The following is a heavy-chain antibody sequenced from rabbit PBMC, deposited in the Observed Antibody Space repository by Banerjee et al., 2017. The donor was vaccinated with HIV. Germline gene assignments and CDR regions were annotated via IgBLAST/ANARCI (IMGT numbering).Heavy chain of an antibody. CDR1: GFSFSSSYW. J-gene: IGHJ4*01. Sequence: QEQLEESGGALVNPEGSLTLTCTASGFSFSSSYWICWVRQAPGKGLEWIACIYADDGSTDYARWVNGRFTISKTSSTTVTLQMTSLTAADTATYFCARGSAYAGAGYALWGQGTLVTVS. D-gene: IGHD4-2*01. V-gene: IGHV1S45*01. CDR2: IYADDGST. CDR3: ARGSAYAGAGYAL.